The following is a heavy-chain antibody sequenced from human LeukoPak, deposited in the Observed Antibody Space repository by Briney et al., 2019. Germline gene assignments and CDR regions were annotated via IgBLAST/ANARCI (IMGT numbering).Heavy chain of an antibody. CDR2: IYYSGST. CDR1: GGSISGSSYY. Sequence: SETLSLTCTVSGGSISGSSYYWGWIRQPPGKGLEWIGSIYYSGSTYYNPSLKSRVTISVDTSKNQFSLKLSSVTAADTAVYYCASLSRFLEWLLQVAFDIWGQGTMVTVSS. V-gene: IGHV4-39*01. D-gene: IGHD3-3*01. CDR3: ASLSRFLEWLLQVAFDI. J-gene: IGHJ3*02.